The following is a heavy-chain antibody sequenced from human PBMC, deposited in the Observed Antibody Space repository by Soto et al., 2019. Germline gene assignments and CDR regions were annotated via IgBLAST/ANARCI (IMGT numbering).Heavy chain of an antibody. Sequence: GASVKVSCKASGYTFTGYYMHWVRQAPGQGLEWMGWINPNSGGTNYAQKFQGRVTMTRDTSISTAYMELSRLRSDDTAVYYCARRGYSGYDYEWFDPWGQGTLVTVSS. D-gene: IGHD5-12*01. J-gene: IGHJ5*02. CDR3: ARRGYSGYDYEWFDP. CDR2: INPNSGGT. CDR1: GYTFTGYY. V-gene: IGHV1-2*02.